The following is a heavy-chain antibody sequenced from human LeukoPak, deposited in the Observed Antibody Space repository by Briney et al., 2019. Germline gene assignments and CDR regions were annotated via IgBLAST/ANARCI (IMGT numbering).Heavy chain of an antibody. D-gene: IGHD3-3*01. CDR3: ARHRSIFGVVKVRPRWYFDL. V-gene: IGHV4-39*01. CDR1: GGSISSSSYY. J-gene: IGHJ2*01. Sequence: SETLSLTCTVSGGSISSSSYYWGWIRQPPGKGLEWIGSIYYSGSTYYNPSLKSRVTISVDTSKNQFSLKLSSVTAADTAVYYCARHRSIFGVVKVRPRWYFDLWGRGTLVTVSS. CDR2: IYYSGST.